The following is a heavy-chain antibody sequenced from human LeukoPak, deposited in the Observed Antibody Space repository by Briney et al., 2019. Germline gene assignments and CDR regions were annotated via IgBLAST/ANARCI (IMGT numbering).Heavy chain of an antibody. CDR2: MNPNSGNT. CDR1: GYTFTSYE. Sequence: ASVKVSCKASGYTFTSYEINWVRQATGQGLEWMGWMNPNSGNTGYAPKFQGRVTMTRNTSINTAYMELSSLRSQDTAVYYCARGRGKYSSLDYWGQGTLVTVSS. J-gene: IGHJ4*02. D-gene: IGHD5-18*01. CDR3: ARGRGKYSSLDY. V-gene: IGHV1-8*01.